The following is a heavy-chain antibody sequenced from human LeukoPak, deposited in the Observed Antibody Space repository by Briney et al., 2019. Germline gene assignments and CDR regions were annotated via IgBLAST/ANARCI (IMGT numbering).Heavy chain of an antibody. D-gene: IGHD1-26*01. J-gene: IGHJ4*02. CDR1: GYSFTSHW. V-gene: IGHV5-51*01. CDR2: IYPGDSDT. Sequence: KRGESLKISCKGSGYSFTSHWIGWVRQMPGKGLEWMGIIYPGDSDTRYSPSFQGQVTISADKSISTAYLQWGSLKVSDTAMYYCARQGVGATKKFDYWGRGTLVTVSS. CDR3: ARQGVGATKKFDY.